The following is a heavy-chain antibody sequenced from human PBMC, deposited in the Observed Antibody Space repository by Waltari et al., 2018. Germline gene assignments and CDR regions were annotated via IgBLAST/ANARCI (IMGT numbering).Heavy chain of an antibody. J-gene: IGHJ4*02. CDR2: IIPSVGTT. CDR1: GGSFASYG. V-gene: IGHV1-69*14. Sequence: QVQLVQSGAEVKKPGSSVTVSCKASGGSFASYGISWVRQAPGQGLEWMGGIIPSVGTTNYAQKFQGRVTINADKSTSTAYMHLTSLRSEDAAVYYCARDLGSDYGNRDYWGQGTLVTVPS. D-gene: IGHD4-17*01. CDR3: ARDLGSDYGNRDY.